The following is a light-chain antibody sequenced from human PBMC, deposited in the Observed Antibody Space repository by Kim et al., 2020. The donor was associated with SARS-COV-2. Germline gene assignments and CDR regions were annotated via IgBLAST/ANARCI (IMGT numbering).Light chain of an antibody. Sequence: QPVLTQPPSVSEAPRQRVTISCSGSSSNIGNNAVNWYQQLPGKAPKLLIYYDDLLPSGVSDRFSGSKSGTSASLAISGLQSEDEADYYCAAWDDSLNGYVLGTGTKVTVL. J-gene: IGLJ1*01. V-gene: IGLV1-36*01. CDR2: YDD. CDR1: SSNIGNNA. CDR3: AAWDDSLNGYV.